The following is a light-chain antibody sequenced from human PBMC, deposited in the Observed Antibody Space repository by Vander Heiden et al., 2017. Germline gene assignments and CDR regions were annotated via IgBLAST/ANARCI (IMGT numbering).Light chain of an antibody. V-gene: IGKV1-8*01. J-gene: IGKJ4*01. Sequence: AIRITQSPSSLSASTGDRVTITCRESQGISNYLAWYQQKPGKAPKLLIYSASTLQSGVPSRFSGSGSGTDFTLTITRLQSEDSATYYCQQHYSYPLTFGGGTKVEIK. CDR2: SAS. CDR1: QGISNY. CDR3: QQHYSYPLT.